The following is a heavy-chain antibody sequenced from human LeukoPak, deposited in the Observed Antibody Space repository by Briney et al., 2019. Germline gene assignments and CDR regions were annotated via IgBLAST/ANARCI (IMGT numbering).Heavy chain of an antibody. V-gene: IGHV5-51*01. CDR3: ARLDVGALGY. Sequence: GASLDTSWKGSGYSFTSYWIGWVRQTPGKGLEWMGIIYPGDSDTKYSPSFQGQVTISGDKSISTAYLQWSSLKASDSAMYYCARLDVGALGYWGQGTLVSVSS. D-gene: IGHD3-9*01. CDR2: IYPGDSDT. J-gene: IGHJ4*02. CDR1: GYSFTSYW.